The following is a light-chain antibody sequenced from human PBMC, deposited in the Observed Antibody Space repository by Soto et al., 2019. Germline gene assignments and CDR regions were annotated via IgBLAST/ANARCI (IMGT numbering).Light chain of an antibody. CDR1: QSVSSY. CDR3: QQRSNWPF. Sequence: EIVLTQSPATLSLSPGERATLSCRASQSVSSYLAWYQQKPGQAPRLLLYDASNRATGIQARFIDSGSGTDCPLTISRLEPEDFAVYYCQQRSNWPFFGQGTRLEIK. J-gene: IGKJ5*01. CDR2: DAS. V-gene: IGKV3-11*01.